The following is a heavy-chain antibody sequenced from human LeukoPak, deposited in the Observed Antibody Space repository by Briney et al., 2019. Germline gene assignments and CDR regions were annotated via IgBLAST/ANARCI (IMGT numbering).Heavy chain of an antibody. V-gene: IGHV1-18*01. CDR1: GYTFTSYG. J-gene: IGHJ3*02. Sequence: GASVKVSCKASGYTFTSYGISWVRQAPGQGLEWMGWISAYNGNTNYAQKLQGRVTMTTDTSTSTAYMELRSLRAEDTAVYYCAKLPGLGSGSSRGTFDIWGQGTMVTVSS. CDR3: AKLPGLGSGSSRGTFDI. CDR2: ISAYNGNT. D-gene: IGHD6-19*01.